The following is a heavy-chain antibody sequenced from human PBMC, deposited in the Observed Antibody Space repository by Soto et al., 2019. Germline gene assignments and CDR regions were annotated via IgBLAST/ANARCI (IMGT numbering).Heavy chain of an antibody. D-gene: IGHD6-19*01. CDR2: ISKDGLDR. V-gene: IGHV3-30*19. Sequence: GSLRLSCVVSGFTFSDFGMHWVRQSPGEGLAWVASISKDGLDRYYSESVKGRFTISRDDSKNTVFLQMNSLKVEDTAAYFCASPREGQWLVFDHWGQRTLVTVSS. CDR1: GFTFSDFG. CDR3: ASPREGQWLVFDH. J-gene: IGHJ4*02.